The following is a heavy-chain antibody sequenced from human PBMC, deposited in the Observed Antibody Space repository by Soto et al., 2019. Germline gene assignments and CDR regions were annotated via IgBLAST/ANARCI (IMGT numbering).Heavy chain of an antibody. Sequence: PXESLRLSCADSGFSFSSYSMSWVRQTPGKGLEWVAAITATGDRTYYADSVTGRFTISRDNSKKTHYLQMTSMRAEDTAMYYCATMNGYFEYWGQGTPVTVSS. D-gene: IGHD3-22*01. CDR1: GFSFSSYS. CDR3: ATMNGYFEY. J-gene: IGHJ4*02. CDR2: ITATGDRT. V-gene: IGHV3-23*01.